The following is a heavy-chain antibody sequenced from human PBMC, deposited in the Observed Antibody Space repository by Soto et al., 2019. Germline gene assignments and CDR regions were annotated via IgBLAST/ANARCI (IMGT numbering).Heavy chain of an antibody. J-gene: IGHJ4*02. D-gene: IGHD1-1*01. Sequence: QVQLVQSGAEVMKPGASVKVSCQASGYTFSHFALHWVRQAPGQRLEWMGWINPANGDTAYSQKFLGKFTTTTDTSASTAYLELHSLTAEDTAVYFCARLQGLLERYSHDYWGQGSLVTVSS. CDR2: INPANGDT. V-gene: IGHV1-3*01. CDR3: ARLQGLLERYSHDY. CDR1: GYTFSHFA.